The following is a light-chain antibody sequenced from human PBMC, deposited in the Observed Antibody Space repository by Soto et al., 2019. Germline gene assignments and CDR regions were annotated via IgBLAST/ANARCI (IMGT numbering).Light chain of an antibody. CDR2: RNN. CDR3: ATWDDSLSGPI. Sequence: QSALTQPPSASGTPGQRVTISCSGGSSSIGGLYVYWYQQLPGTAPKLLIYRNNQRPSGVPDRFSGSRSGTSASLAISGLRSEDEADYYCATWDDSLSGPIFGGGTKVTVL. V-gene: IGLV1-47*01. CDR1: SSSIGGLY. J-gene: IGLJ2*01.